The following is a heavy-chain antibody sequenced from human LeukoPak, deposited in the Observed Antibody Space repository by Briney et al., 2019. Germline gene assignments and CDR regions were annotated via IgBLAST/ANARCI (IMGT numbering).Heavy chain of an antibody. V-gene: IGHV3-23*01. J-gene: IGHJ4*02. D-gene: IGHD3-10*01. CDR1: GFTFSSYA. CDR3: AKDRGYGSGRDFDY. CDR2: VSGDGINT. Sequence: AGGSLRLSCAASGFTFSSYAMTWVRQAPEEGLEWVSTVSGDGINTYYADFVKGRFTISRDNSKNTLYLQMNSLRADDTAVYYCAKDRGYGSGRDFDYWGQGTLVTASS.